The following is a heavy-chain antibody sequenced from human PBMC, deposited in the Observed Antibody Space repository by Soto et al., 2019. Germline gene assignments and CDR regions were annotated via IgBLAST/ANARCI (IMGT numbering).Heavy chain of an antibody. CDR3: ARQDSSGYSNWFDP. CDR2: IYYSWST. Sequence: QLQLQESGPGLVKPSETLSLTCTVSGGSFSSSSYYWGWIRQPPGKGLEWIGSIYYSWSTYYNPSLNSRVTTAVDPSNNQCSLKLSSVTATDTAVYDCARQDSSGYSNWFDPWGQGTLVTVSS. CDR1: GGSFSSSSYY. V-gene: IGHV4-39*01. D-gene: IGHD3-22*01. J-gene: IGHJ5*02.